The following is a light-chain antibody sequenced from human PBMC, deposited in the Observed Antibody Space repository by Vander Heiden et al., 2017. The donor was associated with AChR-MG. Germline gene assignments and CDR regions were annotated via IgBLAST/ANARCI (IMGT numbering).Light chain of an antibody. J-gene: IGKJ2*01. Sequence: DIQMTQSPSSLSASVGDRVTITCQASQDIGNRLNWYQQNPGKAPKLLIFDTSQLETGVPSRFSGSGFGTEFTLTIDSLHPEDFATYFCQQYDYLPPYTFGQGTRVDIK. V-gene: IGKV1-33*01. CDR2: DTS. CDR1: QDIGNR. CDR3: QQYDYLPPYT.